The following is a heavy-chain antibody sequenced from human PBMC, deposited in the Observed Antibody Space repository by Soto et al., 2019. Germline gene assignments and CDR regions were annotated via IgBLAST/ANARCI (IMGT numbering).Heavy chain of an antibody. D-gene: IGHD2-15*01. CDR2: IRSKAYGGTT. Sequence: EVQLVESGGGLVQPGRSLRLSCTASGFTFGDYAMSWFRQAPGKGLEWVGFIRSKAYGGTTEYAASVKGRLTISRDDSRSIAYLQMNSLKTADTAVYYCTRGGVVVADPSLLIWGQGTMVTVSS. J-gene: IGHJ3*02. CDR1: GFTFGDYA. CDR3: TRGGVVVADPSLLI. V-gene: IGHV3-49*03.